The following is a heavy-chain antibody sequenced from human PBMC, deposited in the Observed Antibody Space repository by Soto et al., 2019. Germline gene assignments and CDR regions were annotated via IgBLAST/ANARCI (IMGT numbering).Heavy chain of an antibody. J-gene: IGHJ4*02. CDR1: GGSISSSYW. D-gene: IGHD3-3*01. V-gene: IGHV4-4*02. Sequence: QVQLQESGPGLVKPSGTLSLTRAVSGGSISSSYWWNWVRQTPRGGLEWIGKIYHGGTTNYNPSLKNRVTISVDKSKNQFSLKLTSVTAADTAVYYCVSSLNYDFWRDGGRHFYFDYWGRGILATVSS. CDR3: VSSLNYDFWRDGGRHFYFDY. CDR2: IYHGGTT.